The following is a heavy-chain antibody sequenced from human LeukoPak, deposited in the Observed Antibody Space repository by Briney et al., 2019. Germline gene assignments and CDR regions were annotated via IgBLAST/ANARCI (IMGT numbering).Heavy chain of an antibody. J-gene: IGHJ6*03. V-gene: IGHV4-30-4*07. D-gene: IGHD3-10*01. CDR3: ARGRAKLLWFGELSDYYYYMDV. Sequence: SETLSLTCGLSGGSISSAAYCWSWLRQPPAKGLDWIGYIYYSGTTYSNPSLRSRITISVDTSKNQFSLKLSSVTAADTAVYYCARGRAKLLWFGELSDYYYYMDVWGKGTTVTVSS. CDR1: GGSISSAAYC. CDR2: IYYSGTT.